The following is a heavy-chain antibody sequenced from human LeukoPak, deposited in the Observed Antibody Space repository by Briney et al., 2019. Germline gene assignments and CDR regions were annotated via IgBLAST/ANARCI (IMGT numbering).Heavy chain of an antibody. D-gene: IGHD3-22*01. CDR1: GFTYDDYG. J-gene: IGHJ4*02. CDR3: AAALDSSSYFYWGFDY. Sequence: GGSLRLSCAASGFTYDDYGMSWVRQAPGKGLEWVSGINWNGGSTGYADSVKGRFTISRDNAKKSLYLQMNSLRVEDTAFYYCAAALDSSSYFYWGFDYWGQGTLVTASS. V-gene: IGHV3-20*04. CDR2: INWNGGST.